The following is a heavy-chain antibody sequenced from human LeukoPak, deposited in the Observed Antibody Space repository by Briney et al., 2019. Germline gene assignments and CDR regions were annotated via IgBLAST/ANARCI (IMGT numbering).Heavy chain of an antibody. Sequence: GGSLRLSCAASGFTFNSYGMHWVRQAPGKRLEWVTFIRYDGSNKYYADSVKGRFTIPRDNSKNTLYLQMNSLRAEDTAVYYCAKGPDHDYIWGTYRYLDYWGQGTLVTVSS. D-gene: IGHD3-16*02. J-gene: IGHJ4*02. V-gene: IGHV3-30*02. CDR3: AKGPDHDYIWGTYRYLDY. CDR1: GFTFNSYG. CDR2: IRYDGSNK.